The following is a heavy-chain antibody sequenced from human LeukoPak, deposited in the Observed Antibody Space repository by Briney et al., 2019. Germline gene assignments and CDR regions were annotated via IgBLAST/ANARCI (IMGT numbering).Heavy chain of an antibody. Sequence: PSETLSLTCTVSGGSISSYYWSWIRQSPGKGLEWIGEINHSGSTNYNPSLKSRVTISVDTSKNQFSLKLTSVTAADTAVYYCASSTIFGVVANWFDPWGQGMLVTVSS. D-gene: IGHD3-3*01. CDR3: ASSTIFGVVANWFDP. CDR1: GGSISSYY. J-gene: IGHJ5*02. V-gene: IGHV4-34*01. CDR2: INHSGST.